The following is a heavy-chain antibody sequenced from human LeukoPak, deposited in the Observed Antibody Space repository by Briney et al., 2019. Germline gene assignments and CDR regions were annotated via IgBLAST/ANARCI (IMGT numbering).Heavy chain of an antibody. V-gene: IGHV1-18*01. J-gene: IGHJ4*02. CDR3: ARGRLNGNVDF. CDR1: GNTFSSYG. D-gene: IGHD1-20*01. Sequence: AGPVKVSCKGSGNTFSSYGISWVRQAPGQGLEWMGWISAYNDNTNYAQKLQGRVTMTTDTYTRTAYMELRSLRSEDTAMYYCARGRLNGNVDFWGQGTLVTVSS. CDR2: ISAYNDNT.